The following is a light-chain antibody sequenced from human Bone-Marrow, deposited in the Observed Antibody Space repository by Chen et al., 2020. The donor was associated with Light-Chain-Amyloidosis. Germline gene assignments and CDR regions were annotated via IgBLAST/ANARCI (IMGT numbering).Light chain of an antibody. J-gene: IGLJ2*01. Sequence: SYELTQPPSVSVSPGQTARITCSGDVLPTKYAYWYQQKPGQAPVLVIHRDTERPSGISERFSGSSSGTTATLTISGVQAEDKADYHCQSADSSGTYEVIFGGGTKLTFL. V-gene: IGLV3-25*03. CDR1: VLPTKY. CDR3: QSADSSGTYEVI. CDR2: RDT.